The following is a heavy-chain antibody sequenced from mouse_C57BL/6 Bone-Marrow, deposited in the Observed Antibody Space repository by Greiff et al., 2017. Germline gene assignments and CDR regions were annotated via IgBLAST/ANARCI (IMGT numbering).Heavy chain of an antibody. Sequence: VQLQQSGAELVRPGTSVKVSCKASGYAFTNYLIEWVKQRPGQGLEWIGVINPGSGGTNYNEKFKGKATLTADKSSSTAYMQLSSLTSEDSAVYFCARQGWLLSPFAYWGQGTLVTVSA. CDR3: ARQGWLLSPFAY. J-gene: IGHJ3*01. CDR1: GYAFTNYL. V-gene: IGHV1-54*01. D-gene: IGHD2-3*01. CDR2: INPGSGGT.